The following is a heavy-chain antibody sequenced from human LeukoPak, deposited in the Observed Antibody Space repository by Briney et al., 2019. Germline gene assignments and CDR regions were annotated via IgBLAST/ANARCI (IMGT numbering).Heavy chain of an antibody. J-gene: IGHJ4*02. CDR2: ISYDGSSR. CDR1: GFIFSNYP. CDR3: ASPPGRPNGD. V-gene: IGHV3-30*04. D-gene: IGHD7-27*01. Sequence: GGSLRLSCAASGFIFSNYPMQWVRHAPGKGLEWVATISYDGSSRYPAGSVKGRFTISRDNSKNTLSLQMNSLRAEDTAMYYCASPPGRPNGDWGQGTLVTVSS.